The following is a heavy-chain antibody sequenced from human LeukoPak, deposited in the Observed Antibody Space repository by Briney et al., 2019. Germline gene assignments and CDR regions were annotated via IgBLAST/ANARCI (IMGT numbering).Heavy chain of an antibody. CDR2: IYPGENNI. J-gene: IGHJ4*02. V-gene: IGHV5-51*01. D-gene: IGHD6-6*01. Sequence: GESLKISCKGSGYSLTSYWIGWVRRMPGKGLEYMGFIYPGENNIRYSPPFQGQVTISADKSINTAYLQWNSLKASDTAMYYCARHITTSSTSSHFDSWGQGTLVTVSS. CDR3: ARHITTSSTSSHFDS. CDR1: GYSLTSYW.